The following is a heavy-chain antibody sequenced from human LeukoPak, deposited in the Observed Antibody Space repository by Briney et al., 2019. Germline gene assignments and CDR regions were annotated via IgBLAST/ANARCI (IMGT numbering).Heavy chain of an antibody. CDR2: ISYDGSNK. CDR1: GFTFSSYG. V-gene: IGHV3-30*18. Sequence: GGSLRLSCAASGFTFSSYGMHWVRQAPGKGLEWVAVISYDGSNKYYADSVKGRFTISRDNSKNTLYLQMNSLRAEDTAVYYCAKDSSRYGDYDSNYYYGMDVWGQGTTVTVSS. J-gene: IGHJ6*02. CDR3: AKDSSRYGDYDSNYYYGMDV. D-gene: IGHD4-17*01.